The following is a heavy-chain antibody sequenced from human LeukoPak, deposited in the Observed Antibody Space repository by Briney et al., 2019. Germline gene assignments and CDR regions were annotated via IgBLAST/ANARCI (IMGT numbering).Heavy chain of an antibody. Sequence: ASVKVSCKASGYTFTGYYMHWVRQAPGQGLEWMGIINPSGGSTSYAQKFQGRVTMTRDMSTSTVYMELSSLRSEDTAVYYCARNMVRGVNFDAFDIWGQGTMVTVSS. J-gene: IGHJ3*02. D-gene: IGHD3-10*01. CDR1: GYTFTGYY. V-gene: IGHV1-46*01. CDR3: ARNMVRGVNFDAFDI. CDR2: INPSGGST.